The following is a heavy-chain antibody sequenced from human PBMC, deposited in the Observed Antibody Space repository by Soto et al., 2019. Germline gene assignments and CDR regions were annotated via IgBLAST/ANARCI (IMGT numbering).Heavy chain of an antibody. CDR1: GGSFSITRYY. D-gene: IGHD2-21*01. V-gene: IGHV4-39*01. J-gene: IGHJ4*02. CDR2: VYNNGIT. Sequence: SETLSLPGPVSGGSFSITRYYWCCIRQPPGKELEWIGSVYNNGITYYNPSLKRRVTIYVNTSKKKLSLDQRYITAADTAVYYCVSQVPGIANYFDYWGQGARVTVS. CDR3: VSQVPGIANYFDY.